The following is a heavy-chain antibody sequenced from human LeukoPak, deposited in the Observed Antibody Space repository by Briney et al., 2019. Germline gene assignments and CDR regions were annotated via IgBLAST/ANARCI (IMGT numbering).Heavy chain of an antibody. Sequence: GGSLRLSCAASGFTFSSYSMNWVRQAPGKGLEWVSSISSSSSYIYYADSVKGRFTISRDNAKNSLSLQMNSLRAEDTAVYYCARDRVVAYGGNSGNFDYWGQGTLVTVSS. CDR2: ISSSSSYI. CDR3: ARDRVVAYGGNSGNFDY. V-gene: IGHV3-21*01. D-gene: IGHD4-23*01. J-gene: IGHJ4*02. CDR1: GFTFSSYS.